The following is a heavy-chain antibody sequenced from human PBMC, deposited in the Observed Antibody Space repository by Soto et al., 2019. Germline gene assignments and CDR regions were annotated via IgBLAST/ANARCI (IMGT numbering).Heavy chain of an antibody. D-gene: IGHD2-21*01. Sequence: PWGSLRLSCVVSGFIFSSSAMNWVRQAPGKGLEWVSTISGSGVSKYYADSVKGRFTISRDNSKNTLYLQMNSLRAEDTAVYYCARGIIQIDYFDYWGQGTPVTVSS. CDR1: GFIFSSSA. V-gene: IGHV3-23*01. CDR3: ARGIIQIDYFDY. CDR2: ISGSGVSK. J-gene: IGHJ4*02.